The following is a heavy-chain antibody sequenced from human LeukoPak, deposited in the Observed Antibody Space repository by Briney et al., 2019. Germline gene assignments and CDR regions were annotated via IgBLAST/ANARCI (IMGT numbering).Heavy chain of an antibody. Sequence: GGSLRLSCAASGFTFSSYSMHWVRQAPGNGLEWVAAISYDGSNKYYADSVKGRFTISRDNSKDTLYLQMNSLRAEDTAVYCCARATRSFHNPRTPIDYWGQGTLVPVSS. CDR2: ISYDGSNK. J-gene: IGHJ4*02. CDR3: ARATRSFHNPRTPIDY. CDR1: GFTFSSYS. V-gene: IGHV3-30*05. D-gene: IGHD1-1*01.